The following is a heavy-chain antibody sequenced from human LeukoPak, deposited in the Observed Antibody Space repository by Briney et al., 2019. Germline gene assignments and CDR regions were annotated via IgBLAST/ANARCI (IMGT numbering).Heavy chain of an antibody. V-gene: IGHV4-34*01. J-gene: IGHJ6*04. CDR2: INHSGST. Sequence: SETLSPTCAVYGGSFSGYYWSWIRQPPGKGLEWIGEINHSGSTNYNPPLKSRVTISVDTSKNQFSLKLSSVTAADTAVYYCARAVAGPGDVWGKGTTVTVSS. D-gene: IGHD6-19*01. CDR1: GGSFSGYY. CDR3: ARAVAGPGDV.